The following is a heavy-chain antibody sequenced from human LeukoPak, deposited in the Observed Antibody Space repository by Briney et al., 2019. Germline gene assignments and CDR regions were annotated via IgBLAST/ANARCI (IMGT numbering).Heavy chain of an antibody. CDR3: ARGPGMAVAGVFDY. CDR1: GYTFTSYG. Sequence: GASVKVSCKASGYTFTSYGINWVRQAPGQGLEWMGWISGYNGHTNYVQKMQGRVTMTTDTSTNTAYMELRSLRSDDTAVYYCARGPGMAVAGVFDYWGQGTLVTVSS. CDR2: ISGYNGHT. D-gene: IGHD6-19*01. J-gene: IGHJ4*02. V-gene: IGHV1-18*04.